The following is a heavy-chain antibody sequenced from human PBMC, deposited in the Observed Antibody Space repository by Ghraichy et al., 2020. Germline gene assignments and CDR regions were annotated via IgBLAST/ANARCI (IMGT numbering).Heavy chain of an antibody. CDR2: ISGSGGST. Sequence: LSLTCAASGFTFSSYAMSWVRQAPGKGLEWVSAISGSGGSTYYADSVKGRFTISRDNSKNTLYLQMNSLRAEDTAVYYCAKVGGYYPVGIDYWGQGTLVTVSS. V-gene: IGHV3-23*01. D-gene: IGHD1-26*01. CDR1: GFTFSSYA. CDR3: AKVGGYYPVGIDY. J-gene: IGHJ4*02.